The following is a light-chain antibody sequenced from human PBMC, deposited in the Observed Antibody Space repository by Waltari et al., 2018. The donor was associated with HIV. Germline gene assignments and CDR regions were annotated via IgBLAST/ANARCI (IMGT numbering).Light chain of an antibody. V-gene: IGKV3-20*01. J-gene: IGKJ4*01. CDR2: GTF. CDR3: QQYGSS. CDR1: QTVNSNY. Sequence: EIVLTQSPGTLSLSPGESGILSCRASQTVNSNYLAWYQQKPGQAPRLLIYGTFTRATGIPDRFSGSGSGTDFTLTISRLEPEDFAVYYCQQYGSSFGGGTKVEIK.